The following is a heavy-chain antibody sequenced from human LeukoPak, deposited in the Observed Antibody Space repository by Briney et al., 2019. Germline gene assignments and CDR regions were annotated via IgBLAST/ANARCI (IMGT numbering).Heavy chain of an antibody. D-gene: IGHD3-22*01. Sequence: ASVTVSCKAFGYTFYNYGISWVRQAPGHGLEWMGWISPYNTNTPYASEMQGRLTLTTDTSTRTACMEVGSLISADTAVSLCATDLRIYYYDTSGSTLFDYWGQGSLVTGSS. CDR3: ATDLRIYYYDTSGSTLFDY. J-gene: IGHJ4*02. CDR2: ISPYNTNT. CDR1: GYTFYNYG. V-gene: IGHV1-18*01.